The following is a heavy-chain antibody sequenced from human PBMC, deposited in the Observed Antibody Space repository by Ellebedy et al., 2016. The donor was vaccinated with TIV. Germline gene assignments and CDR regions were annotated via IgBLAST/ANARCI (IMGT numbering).Heavy chain of an antibody. CDR3: ARGIVALQPLKYFDS. V-gene: IGHV4-34*01. D-gene: IGHD5-12*01. CDR2: INHSGGA. Sequence: SETLSLXXAVYTGSFSGHNWSWIRQSPGKKLEWIGEINHSGGAKYNPSLKSRVTLSVDTSKNQFSLKVNSMTAADSGVYFCARGIVALQPLKYFDSWGQGTLVTVSS. CDR1: TGSFSGHN. J-gene: IGHJ4*02.